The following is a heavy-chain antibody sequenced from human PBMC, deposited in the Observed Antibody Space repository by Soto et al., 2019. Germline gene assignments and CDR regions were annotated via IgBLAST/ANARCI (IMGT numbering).Heavy chain of an antibody. CDR3: AKDGSHNFDY. V-gene: IGHV3-30*18. D-gene: IGHD1-26*01. CDR2: MSYDGSNE. Sequence: ESGGGVVQPGRSLRLSCAASGFTFSHYAMHWVRQAPGKGLEWVALMSYDGSNEYYADSVKGRFTISRDNSKNTLYLQMNSLRAEDTAVYSCAKDGSHNFDYWGQGTLGTVSS. J-gene: IGHJ4*02. CDR1: GFTFSHYA.